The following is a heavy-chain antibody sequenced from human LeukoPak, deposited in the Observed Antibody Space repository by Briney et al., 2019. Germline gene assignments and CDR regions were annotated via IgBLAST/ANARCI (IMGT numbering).Heavy chain of an antibody. CDR2: IYYSGST. CDR1: GGSISSYY. D-gene: IGHD3-10*01. CDR3: ARHLMVRGVYYYYYGMDV. Sequence: PSETLSLTCTVSGGSISSYYWSWIRQPPGKGLECSGYIYYSGSTNYNPSLKSRVTISVDTSKNQFSLKLSSVTAADTAVYYCARHLMVRGVYYYYYGMDVWGQGTTVTVSS. V-gene: IGHV4-59*08. J-gene: IGHJ6*02.